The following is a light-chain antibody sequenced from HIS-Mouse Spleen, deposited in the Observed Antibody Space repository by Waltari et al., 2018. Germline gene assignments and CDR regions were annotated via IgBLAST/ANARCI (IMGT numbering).Light chain of an antibody. Sequence: QSVLTQPPSVSGAPGQRVTISCTGSSSNIGAGYAVHWYQQLPGTAPKLLIHGNSNRPSGVPDRFSGSKSGTSASLAITGLQAEDEADYYCQSYDSSLSGWVFGGGTKLTVL. CDR3: QSYDSSLSGWV. J-gene: IGLJ3*02. CDR1: SSNIGAGYA. CDR2: GNS. V-gene: IGLV1-40*01.